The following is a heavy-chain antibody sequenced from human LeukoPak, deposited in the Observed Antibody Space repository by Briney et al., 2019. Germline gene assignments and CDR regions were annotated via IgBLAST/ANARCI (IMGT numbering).Heavy chain of an antibody. J-gene: IGHJ3*02. CDR2: INHSGST. Sequence: SETLSLTCAVYGGSFSGYYWSWIRQPPGKGLEWIGEINHSGSTNYNPSLKSRVTISVDKSKNQFSLKLSSVTAADTAVYYCARYSSGDAFDIWGQGTMVTVSS. V-gene: IGHV4-34*01. CDR3: ARYSSGDAFDI. CDR1: GGSFSGYY. D-gene: IGHD6-25*01.